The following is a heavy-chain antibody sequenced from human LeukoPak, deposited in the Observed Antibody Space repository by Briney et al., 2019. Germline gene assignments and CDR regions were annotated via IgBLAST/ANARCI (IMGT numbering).Heavy chain of an antibody. CDR3: ARDLEMGGAFDI. CDR2: IRSSSSYI. CDR1: GFTFSSYS. V-gene: IGHV3-21*01. J-gene: IGHJ3*02. D-gene: IGHD5-24*01. Sequence: EGSLRLSCAASGFTFSSYSMNWVRQAPGKGLEWISSIRSSSSYIYYADSVKGRFTISRDNAKNSLYLQMNSLRAEDTAVYYCARDLEMGGAFDIWGQGTMVTVSS.